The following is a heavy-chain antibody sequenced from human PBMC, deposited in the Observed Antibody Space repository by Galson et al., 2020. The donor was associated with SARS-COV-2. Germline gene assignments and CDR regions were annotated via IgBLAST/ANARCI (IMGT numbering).Heavy chain of an antibody. Sequence: SQTLSLTCAISGDSVSSNSVAWHWITPSPSSGLAWLGRPYYWSKWYTASAVSVKSRITINPDTSKNQFSLHLNSVTPEDTAVYYCARGTEGRGVIDYFDYWGQGTLVTVSS. V-gene: IGHV6-1*01. D-gene: IGHD3-16*02. CDR1: GDSVSSNSVA. CDR3: ARGTEGRGVIDYFDY. CDR2: PYYWSKWYT. J-gene: IGHJ4*02.